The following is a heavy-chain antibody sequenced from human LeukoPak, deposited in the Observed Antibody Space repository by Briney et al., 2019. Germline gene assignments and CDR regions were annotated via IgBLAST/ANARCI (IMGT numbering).Heavy chain of an antibody. CDR2: ISGDSDYT. D-gene: IGHD3-10*01. CDR3: AKGHGSRTGDFEY. CDR1: GFTFDDYA. V-gene: IGHV3-43*02. Sequence: GGSLRLSCATSGFTFDDYAMHWVRQAPGMGLEWVSLISGDSDYTYYADSVKGRFTISRDNSKNSLYLQMNTLRTEDNALYYCAKGHGSRTGDFEYWGQGTLVTVSS. J-gene: IGHJ4*02.